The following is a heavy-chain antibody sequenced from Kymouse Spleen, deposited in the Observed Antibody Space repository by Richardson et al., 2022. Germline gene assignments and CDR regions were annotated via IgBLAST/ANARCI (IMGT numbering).Heavy chain of an antibody. D-gene: IGHD6-13*01. V-gene: IGHV3-74*01. CDR1: GFTFSSYW. CDR3: ARCIAAADAFDI. J-gene: IGHJ3*02. Sequence: EVQLVESGGGLVQPGGSLRLSCAASGFTFSSYWMHWVRQAPGKGLVWVSRINSDGSSTSYADSVKGRFTISRDNAKNTLYLQMNSLRAEDTAVYYCARCIAAADAFDIWGQGTMVTVSS. CDR2: INSDGSST.